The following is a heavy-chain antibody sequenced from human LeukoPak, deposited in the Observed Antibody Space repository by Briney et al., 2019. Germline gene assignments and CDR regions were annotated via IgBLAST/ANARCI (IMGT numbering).Heavy chain of an antibody. Sequence: SETLSLTCTFSGGSISSYYWSWIRQPAGKGLEWIGRIHSSGSTNYNPSLKSRVTMSVDTSKNQFSLRLSSVTAADTAVYYCARDTARAVVTLVMDAFDIWGQGTMVTVSS. V-gene: IGHV4-4*07. CDR1: GGSISSYY. CDR2: IHSSGST. CDR3: ARDTARAVVTLVMDAFDI. D-gene: IGHD4-23*01. J-gene: IGHJ3*02.